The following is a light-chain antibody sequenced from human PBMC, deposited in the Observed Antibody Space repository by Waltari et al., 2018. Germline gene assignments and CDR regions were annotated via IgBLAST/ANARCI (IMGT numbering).Light chain of an antibody. CDR3: QQFNTYPWT. Sequence: DIQMTQSPSTLSASVGDGVTITCRASESISSWLAWYQQRPGKAPNLLIYKASRLESGVPSRFSGSGSGTEFTLTISSLQPEDFATYYCQQFNTYPWTFGQGTKVDIK. V-gene: IGKV1-5*03. CDR1: ESISSW. CDR2: KAS. J-gene: IGKJ1*01.